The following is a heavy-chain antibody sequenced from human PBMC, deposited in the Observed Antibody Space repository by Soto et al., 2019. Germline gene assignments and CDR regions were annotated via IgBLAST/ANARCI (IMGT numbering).Heavy chain of an antibody. CDR1: GWTFSSYA. D-gene: IGHD1-26*01. V-gene: IGHV1-69*13. Sequence: SVKVSCKASGWTFSSYAISWVRQAAGQGLEWMGGIIPIFGTANYAQKFQGRVTITADESTSTAYMELSSLRSEDTAVYYCARAGVGATNWRAFDIWGQGTIVTVSS. CDR3: ARAGVGATNWRAFDI. J-gene: IGHJ3*02. CDR2: IIPIFGTA.